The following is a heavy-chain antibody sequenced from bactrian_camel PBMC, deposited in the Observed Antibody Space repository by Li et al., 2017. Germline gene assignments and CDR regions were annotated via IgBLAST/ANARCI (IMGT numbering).Heavy chain of an antibody. V-gene: IGHV3S1*01. Sequence: HVQLVESGGNSVQAGGSLRLSCAVSGDTVSRLYMAWFRQAPGKEREGVAVIDSDGDTSYADSVKGRFTISRDNAKNTLYLQLNSLRTEDTAMYYCAKDWGSRTVSKGQGTQVTVS. CDR2: IDSDGDT. J-gene: IGHJ4*01. CDR1: GDTVSRLY. D-gene: IGHD5*01.